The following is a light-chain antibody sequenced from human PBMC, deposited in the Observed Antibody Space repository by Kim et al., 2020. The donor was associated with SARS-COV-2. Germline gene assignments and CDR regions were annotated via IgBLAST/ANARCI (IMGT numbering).Light chain of an antibody. CDR2: GKN. Sequence: ALGQTVRITCQGHSLRSYYASWYQQKPGQAPVLVIYGKNNRPSGIPHRFSGSSSGNTASLTIPGAQAEDEADYYCNSRDSSGNHLVFGGGTQLTVL. J-gene: IGLJ2*01. CDR1: SLRSYY. CDR3: NSRDSSGNHLV. V-gene: IGLV3-19*01.